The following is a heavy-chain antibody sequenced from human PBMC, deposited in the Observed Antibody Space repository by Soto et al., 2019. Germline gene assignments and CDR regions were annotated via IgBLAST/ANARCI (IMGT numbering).Heavy chain of an antibody. CDR1: RGSISSYY. Sequence: SETLSLTCSVSRGSISSYYWSWVRQPPGKGLEWIGFIHRTGSTKHNPSLESRVTISVDTSQNQLSLRLSSVTAADTAVYYCARESAGSGKNNWFDPWGQGILVTVSS. D-gene: IGHD3-10*01. CDR3: ARESAGSGKNNWFDP. V-gene: IGHV4-59*01. CDR2: IHRTGST. J-gene: IGHJ5*02.